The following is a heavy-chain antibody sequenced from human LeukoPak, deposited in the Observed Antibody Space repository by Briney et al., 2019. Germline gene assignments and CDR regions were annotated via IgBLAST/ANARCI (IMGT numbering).Heavy chain of an antibody. Sequence: PSETLSLTCTVSGGSITSNYWSWIRQPPGKGLEWIGYIYYSGSTNYNPSLKSRVTISVDTSKNQFSLKLSSVTAADTAVYYCAARGAAAGKSDYWGQGTLVTVSS. CDR2: IYYSGST. CDR3: AARGAAAGKSDY. CDR1: GGSITSNY. V-gene: IGHV4-59*01. J-gene: IGHJ4*02. D-gene: IGHD6-13*01.